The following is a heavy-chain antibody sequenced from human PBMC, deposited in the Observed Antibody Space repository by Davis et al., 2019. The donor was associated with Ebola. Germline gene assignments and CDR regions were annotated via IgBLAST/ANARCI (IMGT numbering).Heavy chain of an antibody. V-gene: IGHV1-18*01. CDR3: ARDQSAITIFGGGMDV. D-gene: IGHD3-3*01. CDR2: ISAYNGNT. Sequence: AASVKVSCKASGYTFTSYGISWVRQAPGQGLEWMGWISAYNGNTNYAQKFQGWVTMTRDTSISTAYMELSRLRSDDTAVYYCARDQSAITIFGGGMDVWGQGTTVTVSS. CDR1: GYTFTSYG. J-gene: IGHJ6*02.